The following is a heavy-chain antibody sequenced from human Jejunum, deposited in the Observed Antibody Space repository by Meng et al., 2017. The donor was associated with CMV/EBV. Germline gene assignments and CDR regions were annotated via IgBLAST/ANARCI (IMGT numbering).Heavy chain of an antibody. CDR1: GGPTSSYY. V-gene: IGHV4-59*01. CDR3: ARDTAYGFDF. CDR2: VYYSGST. Sequence: CTVSGGPTSSYYWSWVRQPPGKGLEWIGNVYYSGSTNHNPSLRSRVTLSIDTSKDQFSLKLESVTAADTAVYYCARDTAYGFDFWGQGTLVTVSS. J-gene: IGHJ4*02. D-gene: IGHD3-16*01.